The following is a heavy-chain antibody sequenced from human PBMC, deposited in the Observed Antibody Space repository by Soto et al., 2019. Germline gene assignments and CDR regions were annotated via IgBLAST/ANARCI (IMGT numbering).Heavy chain of an antibody. D-gene: IGHD6-19*01. CDR1: GFTFSSYA. CDR2: ISGSGVST. V-gene: IGHV3-23*01. CDR3: AKVGHSSGWPAEYFQH. Sequence: GSLRLSCAASGFTFSSYAMRWVRQAPGKGLEWFSAISGSGVSTYYADSVKGPFTISRDNSKNTLYLQMNSLRAEDTAVYYCAKVGHSSGWPAEYFQHCGQGTVVTVSS. J-gene: IGHJ1*01.